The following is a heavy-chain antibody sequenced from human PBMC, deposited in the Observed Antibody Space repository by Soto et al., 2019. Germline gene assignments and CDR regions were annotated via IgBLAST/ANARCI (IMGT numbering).Heavy chain of an antibody. D-gene: IGHD3-3*01. CDR1: GFTFSNAW. J-gene: IGHJ6*02. V-gene: IGHV3-15*01. CDR3: TTGAYYDFWSGYYGSMDV. Sequence: TGGSLRLSCAASGFTFSNAWMSWVRQAPGKGLEWVGRIKSKTDGGTTDYAAPVKGRFTISRDDSKNTLYLQMNSLKTEDTAVYYCTTGAYYDFWSGYYGSMDVWGQGTTVTVSS. CDR2: IKSKTDGGTT.